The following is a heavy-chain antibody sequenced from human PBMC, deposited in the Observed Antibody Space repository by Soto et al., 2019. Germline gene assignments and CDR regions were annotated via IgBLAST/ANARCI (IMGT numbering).Heavy chain of an antibody. V-gene: IGHV3-30*03. D-gene: IGHD1-26*01. J-gene: IGHJ4*02. CDR2: LSHDGSNK. CDR3: ARDRDGGTYTYFDN. CDR1: GFIFSAFG. Sequence: PGGSLRLSCAASGFIFSAFGIHWVRQAPGKGLEWVAFLSHDGSNKYYADSVRGRFTISRDNSKNTVYLQMNSLRPDDTAVYYCARDRDGGTYTYFDNWGQGPGSPSPQ.